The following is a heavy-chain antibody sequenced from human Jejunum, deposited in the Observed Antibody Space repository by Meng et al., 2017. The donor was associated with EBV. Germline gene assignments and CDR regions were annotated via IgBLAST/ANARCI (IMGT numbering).Heavy chain of an antibody. D-gene: IGHD3-10*01. CDR1: GGSINNSNYY. Sequence: QLQLQESGPGLVKPSETLSLTCTVSGGSINNSNYYWGWIRQPPGKGLEWVGNIYNSGSPKYNPSLKSRVTISVDASKNQFSLKLSSVTAADTAVYYCARVWNYYGSGSYYPAWGQGTLVTVSS. J-gene: IGHJ5*02. CDR2: IYNSGSP. CDR3: ARVWNYYGSGSYYPA. V-gene: IGHV4-39*07.